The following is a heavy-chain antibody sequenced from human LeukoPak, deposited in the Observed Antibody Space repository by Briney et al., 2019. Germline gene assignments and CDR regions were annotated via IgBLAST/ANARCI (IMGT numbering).Heavy chain of an antibody. J-gene: IGHJ4*02. CDR2: INHSGST. CDR3: ARGRYDFWSGYYTYFDY. Sequence: SETLSLTCAVYGGSFSGYYWSWLRQPPGKGLEWIGEINHSGSTNYNPSLKSRVTISVDTSKNQFSLKLSSVTAADTAVYYCARGRYDFWSGYYTYFDYWGQGTLVTVSS. V-gene: IGHV4-34*01. CDR1: GGSFSGYY. D-gene: IGHD3-3*01.